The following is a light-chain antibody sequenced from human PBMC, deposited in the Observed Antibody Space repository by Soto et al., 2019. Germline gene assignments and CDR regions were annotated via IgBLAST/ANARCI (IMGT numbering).Light chain of an antibody. CDR1: QRISSW. CDR3: QEYNSDSGLT. Sequence: DIQMTQSPSTLSASVGDRVTITCRASQRISSWLAWYQQKPGKAPKLLIYTASNLVSGVPSRFSGSGSGTEFTLTISSLQPDDFAPYYCQEYNSDSGLTFGGGTKVEIK. V-gene: IGKV1-5*03. CDR2: TAS. J-gene: IGKJ4*01.